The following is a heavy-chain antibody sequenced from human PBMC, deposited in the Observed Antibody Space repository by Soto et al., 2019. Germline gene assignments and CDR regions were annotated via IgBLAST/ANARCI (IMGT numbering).Heavy chain of an antibody. D-gene: IGHD2-2*01. CDR2: ITAYNDNT. CDR1: GYNFATYG. V-gene: IGHV1-18*01. Sequence: QVQLVQSPSEVKKPGASVKVSCKASGYNFATYGISWVRQAPGQGLEWLAWITAYNDNTNYAEKFHGRVTLTTETSKNTAYMELRSLRFADTAVYYCARATPVPAAVSGLDFWGQGTLVVVSS. J-gene: IGHJ4*02. CDR3: ARATPVPAAVSGLDF.